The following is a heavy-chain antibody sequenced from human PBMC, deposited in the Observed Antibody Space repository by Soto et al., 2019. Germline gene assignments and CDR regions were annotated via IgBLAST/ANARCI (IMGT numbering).Heavy chain of an antibody. CDR2: INPSGGST. J-gene: IGHJ4*02. D-gene: IGHD3-3*01. CDR3: ASKSNDFWSGYSIDY. CDR1: GYTFTSYY. V-gene: IGHV1-46*03. Sequence: ASVKVSCTASGYTFTSYYMHWVRQAPGQGLEWMGIINPSGGSTSYAQKFQGRVTMTRDTSTSTVYMELSSLRSEDTAVYYCASKSNDFWSGYSIDYGGQGTLVTVPS.